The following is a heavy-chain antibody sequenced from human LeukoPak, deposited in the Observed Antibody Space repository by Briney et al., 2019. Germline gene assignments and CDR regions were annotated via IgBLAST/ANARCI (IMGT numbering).Heavy chain of an antibody. J-gene: IGHJ4*02. D-gene: IGHD6-13*01. CDR1: GFPFSSYG. Sequence: GGSLRLSCAASGFPFSSYGMHWVCPSPGKGLGRVAAISDDGSNKYFADSVKGRFTISRDNSKNTWFVQMDRLRTEDTAVYYCLSVGSSARGDYWGQGTLVIVSS. V-gene: IGHV3-30*03. CDR2: ISDDGSNK. CDR3: LSVGSSARGDY.